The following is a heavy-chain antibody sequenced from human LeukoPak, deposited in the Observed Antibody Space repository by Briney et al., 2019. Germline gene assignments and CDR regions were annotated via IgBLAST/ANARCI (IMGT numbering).Heavy chain of an antibody. V-gene: IGHV3-30*18. CDR1: GFTFSSYG. J-gene: IGHJ4*02. CDR2: ISYDGSNK. D-gene: IGHD3-16*02. CDR3: AKDGLRLGELSLSLHD. Sequence: PGGSLRLSCAASGFTFSSYGMHWVRQAPGKGLEWVAVISYDGSNKYYADSVKGRFTISRDNSKNTLYLQMNSLRAEDTAVYYCAKDGLRLGELSLSLHDWGQGTLVTVSS.